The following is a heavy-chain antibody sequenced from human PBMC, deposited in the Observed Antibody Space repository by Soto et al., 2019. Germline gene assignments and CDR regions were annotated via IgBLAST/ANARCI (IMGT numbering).Heavy chain of an antibody. CDR2: IIPIFGTA. Sequence: QVQLVQSGADVKQPGSSVKVSCEVSGGTFSNYAFTWVRQGPGQGLEWMGGIIPIFGTANYARQFKGRVAISADKSPTTTYMELSNLTSEDTAVYYCARVAETGYTSGWYYFDYWVQGSLVTVSS. CDR3: ARVAETGYTSGWYYFDY. V-gene: IGHV1-69*14. D-gene: IGHD6-19*01. J-gene: IGHJ4*02. CDR1: GGTFSNYA.